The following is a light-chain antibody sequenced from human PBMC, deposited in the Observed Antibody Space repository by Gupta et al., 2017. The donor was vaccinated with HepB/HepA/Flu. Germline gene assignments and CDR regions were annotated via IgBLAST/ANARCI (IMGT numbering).Light chain of an antibody. CDR2: ENN. V-gene: IGLV1-51*02. CDR3: GTWDTSLTSVV. J-gene: IGLJ3*02. Sequence: QSVLTQPPSVSAAPGQKVTISCSGSTSNIGNNYVSWYQQFPGTAPKLLIYENNQRPSGVPDRFSGSTSGTSAALDITGLQSGDEANYYCGTWDTSLTSVVFGGGTKVTVL. CDR1: TSNIGNNY.